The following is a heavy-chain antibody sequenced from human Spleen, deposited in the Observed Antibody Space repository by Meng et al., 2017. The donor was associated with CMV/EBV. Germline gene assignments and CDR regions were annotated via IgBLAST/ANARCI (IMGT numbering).Heavy chain of an antibody. J-gene: IGHJ5*02. Sequence: SGGTISKDIYYRGWVSRPTGKEIEWIGSISYSRNTYCTPSLKSRVTISVDTSKSQFSLKLSSVTAADTAVYYCARERTAATRFWFDPWGQGTLVTVSS. CDR2: ISYSRNT. V-gene: IGHV4-39*07. CDR1: GGTISKDIYY. D-gene: IGHD2-15*01. CDR3: ARERTAATRFWFDP.